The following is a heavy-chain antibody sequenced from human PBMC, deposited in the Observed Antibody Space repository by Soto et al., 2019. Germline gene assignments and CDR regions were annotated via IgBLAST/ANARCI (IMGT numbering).Heavy chain of an antibody. D-gene: IGHD1-26*01. J-gene: IGHJ4*02. CDR1: GYTFHNYG. CDR2: ISANNGNR. Sequence: QVQLVQSGAEVKKPGASVKVSCKTSGYTFHNYGINWVRQAPGQGLEWMGWISANNGNRNYAQKFQGRVTLTIDRSTTTAYMELRSLASDDTAVYYCAGVIELYVGPTWDLIDYWGQGTLVTVSS. CDR3: AGVIELYVGPTWDLIDY. V-gene: IGHV1-18*01.